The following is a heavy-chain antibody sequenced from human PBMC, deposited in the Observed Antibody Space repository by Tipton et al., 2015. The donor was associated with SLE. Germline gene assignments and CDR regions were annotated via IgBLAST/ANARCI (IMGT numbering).Heavy chain of an antibody. CDR2: ISSSSSYI. Sequence: SLRLSCAASGFTFSSYSMNWVRQAPGKGLEWVSSISSSSSYIYYADSVKGRFTISRDNAKNSLYLQMNSLRAEDTAVYYCARDKYSYGLLSYMDVWGKGTTVTVSS. V-gene: IGHV3-21*01. CDR1: GFTFSSYS. D-gene: IGHD5-18*01. CDR3: ARDKYSYGLLSYMDV. J-gene: IGHJ6*03.